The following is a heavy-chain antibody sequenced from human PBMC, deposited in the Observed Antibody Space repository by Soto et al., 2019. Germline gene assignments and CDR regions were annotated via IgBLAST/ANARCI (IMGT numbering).Heavy chain of an antibody. CDR2: INLNSGSI. CDR1: GFTFDAYA. J-gene: IGHJ1*01. V-gene: IGHV3-9*01. Sequence: DVQLVESGGGLVQPGRSLRLSCAASGFTFDAYAMHWVRQVPGKGLEWVSGINLNSGSIGYGDSVKGRFAISRDNAKNSLHLQMTSLSGEDAAFYYCVKDESINWYSGHFGHWGQGTLVTVSS. CDR3: VKDESINWYSGHFGH. D-gene: IGHD6-13*01.